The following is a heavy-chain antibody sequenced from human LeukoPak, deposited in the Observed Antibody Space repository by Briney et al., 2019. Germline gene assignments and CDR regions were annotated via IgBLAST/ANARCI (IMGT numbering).Heavy chain of an antibody. J-gene: IGHJ3*02. CDR3: ARAMVRVRAFDI. CDR1: GFSFSSYA. V-gene: IGHV3-23*01. D-gene: IGHD3-10*01. Sequence: PGGSLRLSCAASGFSFSSYAMTWVRQAPGKGLEWVSAISGSGADTHYADSAKGRFNISRDNSKNTVYLQMHSLRADDTAVYYCARAMVRVRAFDIWGQGTMVTVSS. CDR2: ISGSGADT.